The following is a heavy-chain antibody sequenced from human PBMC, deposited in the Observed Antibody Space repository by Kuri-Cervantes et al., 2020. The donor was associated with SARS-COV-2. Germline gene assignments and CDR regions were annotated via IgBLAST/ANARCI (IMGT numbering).Heavy chain of an antibody. CDR1: GGTFSSYA. D-gene: IGHD3-3*01. Sequence: SVKVSCKASGGTFSSYAISWVRQAPGQGLEWMGGIIPIFGTANYAQKFQGRVTITADESTSTAYMELSSLRSEDTAVYYCARELGDEGYYDFWSGTKYYYYYMDAWGKGTTVTVSS. J-gene: IGHJ6*03. CDR2: IIPIFGTA. V-gene: IGHV1-69*13. CDR3: ARELGDEGYYDFWSGTKYYYYYMDA.